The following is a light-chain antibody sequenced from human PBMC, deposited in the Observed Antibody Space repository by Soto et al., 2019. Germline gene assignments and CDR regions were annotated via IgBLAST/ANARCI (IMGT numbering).Light chain of an antibody. CDR1: QGISTY. CDR3: QPRYSTTWT. Sequence: DIQMTQSPSSLSASVGDRVTITCRASQGISTYLNWYQQKPGKAPKLLIYAASSLQSGVPSRFSGSGSETDFTLTISSLQPEDFETYSCQPRYSTTWTLGHGTQVDIK. V-gene: IGKV1-39*01. CDR2: AAS. J-gene: IGKJ1*01.